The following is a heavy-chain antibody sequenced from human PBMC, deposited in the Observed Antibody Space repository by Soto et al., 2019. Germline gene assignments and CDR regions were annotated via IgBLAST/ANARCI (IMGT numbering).Heavy chain of an antibody. CDR1: GGTFNRYS. J-gene: IGHJ4*02. D-gene: IGHD2-2*01. Sequence: QVHLVQAGAEVKKPGSSVKVSCRASGGTFNRYSISWVRQAPGQGLEWMGRIITMFGITNYAQKFQGQVMITADKAANTAYMEVSGRRSEDTAMYYCATSYEGDCTTTTCYGDFDYWGQGTLVTVSS. V-gene: IGHV1-69*02. CDR3: ATSYEGDCTTTTCYGDFDY. CDR2: IITMFGIT.